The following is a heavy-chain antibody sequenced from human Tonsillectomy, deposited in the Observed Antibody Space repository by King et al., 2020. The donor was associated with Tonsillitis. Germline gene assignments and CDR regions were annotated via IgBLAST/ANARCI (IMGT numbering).Heavy chain of an antibody. CDR1: GGSISSGGYY. CDR3: ARGLFGVVDA. J-gene: IGHJ5*02. Sequence: VQLQESGPGLVKPSQTLSLTCTVSGGSISSGGYYWSWIRQHPGKGLEWIGYIYYSGSSNYNPSLKSRVTISIDTSKNQFSLKLSSVTAADTAVYYCARGLFGVVDAWGQGTLVTVSS. CDR2: IYYSGSS. D-gene: IGHD3-3*01. V-gene: IGHV4-31*03.